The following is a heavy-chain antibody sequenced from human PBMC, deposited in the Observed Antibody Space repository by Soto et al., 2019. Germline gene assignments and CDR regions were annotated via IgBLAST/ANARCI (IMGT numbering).Heavy chain of an antibody. CDR2: IYYSGST. J-gene: IGHJ4*02. V-gene: IGHV4-31*03. D-gene: IGHD5-12*01. CDR1: GGSISSGGYY. CDR3: ARGLSRYDINYFDY. Sequence: PSETLSLTCTVSGGSISSGGYYWSWISQHPGKGLEWIGYIYYSGSTYYNPSLKSRVTISVDTSKNQFSLKLSSVTAADTAVYYCARGLSRYDINYFDYWGQGTLVTVSS.